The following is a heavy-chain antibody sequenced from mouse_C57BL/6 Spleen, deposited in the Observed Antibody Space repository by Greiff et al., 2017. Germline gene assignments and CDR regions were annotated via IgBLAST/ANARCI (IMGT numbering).Heavy chain of an antibody. CDR3: AGVDSGYYYAMDY. D-gene: IGHD2-4*01. CDR1: GYTFTSYW. J-gene: IGHJ4*01. Sequence: QVQLQQPGAELVKPGASVKLSCKASGYTFTSYWMQWVKQRPGQGLEWIGEIDPSDSYTNYNQKFKGKATLTVDTSSSTAYMQLSSLTSEDSAVYYCAGVDSGYYYAMDYWGQGTSVTVSS. V-gene: IGHV1-50*01. CDR2: IDPSDSYT.